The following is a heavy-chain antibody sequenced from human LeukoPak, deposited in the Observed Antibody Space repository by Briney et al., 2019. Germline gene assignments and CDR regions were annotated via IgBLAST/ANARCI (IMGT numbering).Heavy chain of an antibody. CDR2: INHSGST. CDR1: GGSFSGYY. V-gene: IGHV4-34*01. Sequence: SETLSLTCAVYGGSFSGYYWSWIRQPPGKGLEWIGEINHSGSTNYNPSLKSRVTISVDTSKNQFSLKLSSVTAADTAVYYCAREGRNWFDPWGQGTLVTVSS. J-gene: IGHJ5*02. CDR3: AREGRNWFDP.